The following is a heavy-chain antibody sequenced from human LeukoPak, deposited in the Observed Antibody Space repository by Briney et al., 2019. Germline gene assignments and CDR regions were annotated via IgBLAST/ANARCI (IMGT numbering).Heavy chain of an antibody. J-gene: IGHJ6*02. CDR3: ARSPYYYDSSGYPRGYYYGMDV. D-gene: IGHD3-22*01. CDR2: IYYSGST. CDR1: GGSISSYY. V-gene: IGHV4-59*01. Sequence: SETLSLTCTVSGGSISSYYWSWIRQPPGKGLEWIGYIYYSGSTNYNPSLKSRVTISVDTSKNQFSLKLSSVTAADTAVYYCARSPYYYDSSGYPRGYYYGMDVWGQGTTVTVSS.